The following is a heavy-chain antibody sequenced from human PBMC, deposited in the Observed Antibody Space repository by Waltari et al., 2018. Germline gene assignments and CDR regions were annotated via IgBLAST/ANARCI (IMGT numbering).Heavy chain of an antibody. CDR3: ARDFGGRNDY. D-gene: IGHD2-15*01. CDR2: INENGRTI. V-gene: IGHV3-74*01. CDR1: GFTVSRNW. Sequence: EVQVVESGGGLVQPGGSLSLSCAASGFTVSRNWMPWVRQAPGKGLEWVSRINENGRTINYAGSVRGRFTISRDNTKNMLYLQMSSLRAEDTAIYYCARDFGGRNDYWGQGTLVTVSS. J-gene: IGHJ4*02.